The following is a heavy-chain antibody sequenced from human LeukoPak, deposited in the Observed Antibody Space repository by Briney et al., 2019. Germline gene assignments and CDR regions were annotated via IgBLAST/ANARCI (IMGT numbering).Heavy chain of an antibody. CDR2: INTNTGNP. CDR1: GYTFTSYA. V-gene: IGHV7-4-1*02. CDR3: ARDHMYSSGWYPNWFDP. Sequence: ASVKVSCKASGYTFTSYAMNWVRQAPGQGLEWMGWINTNTGNPTYAQGFTGRSVFSLDTSVSTAYLQISSLKAEDTAVYYCARDHMYSSGWYPNWFDPWGQGTLVTVSS. D-gene: IGHD6-19*01. J-gene: IGHJ5*02.